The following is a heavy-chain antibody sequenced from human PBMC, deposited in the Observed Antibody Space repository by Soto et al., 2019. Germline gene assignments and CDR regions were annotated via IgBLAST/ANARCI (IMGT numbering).Heavy chain of an antibody. CDR3: ARWGGYSYGRFYYYGMDV. D-gene: IGHD5-18*01. CDR2: VYYSGST. Sequence: SETLSLTCTVSGGSVSSGSYYWSWIRQPPGKGLEWIGYVYYSGSTNYNPSLKSRVTISVDTSKNQFSLKLSSVTAADTAVYYCARWGGYSYGRFYYYGMDVWGQGTTVTVSS. CDR1: GGSVSSGSYY. J-gene: IGHJ6*02. V-gene: IGHV4-61*01.